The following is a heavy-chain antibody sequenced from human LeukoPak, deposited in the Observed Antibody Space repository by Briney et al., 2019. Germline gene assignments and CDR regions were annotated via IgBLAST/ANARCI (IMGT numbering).Heavy chain of an antibody. CDR2: IKKDGSEK. V-gene: IGHV3-7*01. J-gene: IGHJ5*02. CDR3: ARDIYLDWFDP. CDR1: EFTFSDHW. D-gene: IGHD2/OR15-2a*01. Sequence: GGSLTLSCEASEFTFSDHWMTWVRQTPGKGLEWVADIKKDGSEKNQLDSVKGRFTISRDNAKNSLYLQMNSLRAEDTAVYYCARDIYLDWFDPWGQGTLVTVSS.